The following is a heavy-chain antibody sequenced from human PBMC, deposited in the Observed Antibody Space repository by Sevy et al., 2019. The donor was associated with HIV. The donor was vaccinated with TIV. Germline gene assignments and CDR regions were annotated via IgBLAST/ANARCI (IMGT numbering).Heavy chain of an antibody. CDR1: GGSFSGYY. D-gene: IGHD6-13*01. CDR3: ARGPLPYSAKD. CDR2: INHSGST. Sequence: SETLSLTCAVYGGSFSGYYWSWIRQPPGKGLEWIGEINHSGSTNYNPSLKSRVTISVDTSKNQFSLKLSSVTAADMAVYYCARGPLPYSAKDWGQGTLVTVSS. V-gene: IGHV4-34*01. J-gene: IGHJ4*02.